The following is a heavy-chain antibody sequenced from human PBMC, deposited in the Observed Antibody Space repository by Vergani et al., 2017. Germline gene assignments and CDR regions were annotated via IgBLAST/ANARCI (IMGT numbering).Heavy chain of an antibody. Sequence: QVQLQQWGSGLLKPSETLSLTCAVYGGSFSGYYWSWIRQPPGKGLEWIGEINHSGSTNYNPSLKSRVTISVDTSKNQFSLKLSSVTAADTAVYYCARGGDYGDYDYWGQGTLVTVSS. D-gene: IGHD4-17*01. V-gene: IGHV4-34*01. CDR1: GGSFSGYY. CDR3: ARGGDYGDYDY. J-gene: IGHJ4*02. CDR2: INHSGST.